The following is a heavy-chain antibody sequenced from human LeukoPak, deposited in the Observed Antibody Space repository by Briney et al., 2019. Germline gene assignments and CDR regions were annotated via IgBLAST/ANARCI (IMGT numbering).Heavy chain of an antibody. CDR2: INPNSGGT. D-gene: IGHD1-1*01. CDR1: GYTFTGHY. Sequence: ASVKVSCKASGYTFTGHYIHWVRQAPGQGLEWMGWINPNSGGTNYAQKFQGRVTMTRDTSISTAYMELSRLKSDDTAVYYCARGPLERPFFDYWGQGTLVTVSS. CDR3: ARGPLERPFFDY. J-gene: IGHJ4*02. V-gene: IGHV1-2*02.